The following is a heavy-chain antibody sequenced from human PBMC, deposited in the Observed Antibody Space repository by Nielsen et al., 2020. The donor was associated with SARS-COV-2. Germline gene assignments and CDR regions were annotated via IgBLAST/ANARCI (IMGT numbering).Heavy chain of an antibody. CDR3: AREAGDYDILTGYYRYYYYGMDV. CDR1: GFTFSSYG. D-gene: IGHD3-9*01. Sequence: GESLKISCAASGFTFSSYGMHWVRQAPGKGLEWVAVIWYDGSNKYYADSVKGRFTISRDNSKNTLYLQMNSLRAEDTAVYYCAREAGDYDILTGYYRYYYYGMDVWGQGTTVTVSS. CDR2: IWYDGSNK. J-gene: IGHJ6*02. V-gene: IGHV3-33*01.